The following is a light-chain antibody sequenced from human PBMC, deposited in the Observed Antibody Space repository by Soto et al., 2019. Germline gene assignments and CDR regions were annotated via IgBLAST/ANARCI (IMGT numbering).Light chain of an antibody. J-gene: IGLJ1*01. V-gene: IGLV2-23*02. CDR3: CSYEGSSTYV. CDR2: EVS. Sequence: QSVLTQPASVSGSPGQSITISCTGTSSDVGSYNLVSWYQQHPGKAPKLMIYEVSKRPSGVSNRFSGSKSGNTASLTISGLQAEDEADYYSCSYEGSSTYVFGTGTKVTVL. CDR1: SSDVGSYNL.